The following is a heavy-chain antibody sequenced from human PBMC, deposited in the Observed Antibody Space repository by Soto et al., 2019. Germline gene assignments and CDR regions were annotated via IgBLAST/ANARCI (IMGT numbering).Heavy chain of an antibody. V-gene: IGHV1-69*12. CDR2: IIPIFGTA. Sequence: QVQLVQSGAEVKKPGSSVKVSCKASGGTFSSYAISWVRQAPGQGLEWMGGIIPIFGTANYAQKFQGRVXIXAXXSTSTAYMELSSLRSEDTAVYYCAGPTSSGYDLAYWGQGTLVTVSS. CDR1: GGTFSSYA. D-gene: IGHD5-12*01. CDR3: AGPTSSGYDLAY. J-gene: IGHJ4*02.